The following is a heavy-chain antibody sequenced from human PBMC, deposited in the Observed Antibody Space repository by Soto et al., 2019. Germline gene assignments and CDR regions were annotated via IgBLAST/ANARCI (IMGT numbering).Heavy chain of an antibody. D-gene: IGHD5-18*01. V-gene: IGHV1-69*01. CDR1: GGTFSSYA. J-gene: IGHJ6*02. CDR2: IIPIFGTA. Sequence: SVKVSCKASGGTFSSYAISWVRQAPGQGLEWMGGIIPIFGTANYAQKLQGRVTITADESTSTAYMELSSLRSEDTAVYYCARYSYGYPRRPRRHENTEKYYYYYGMDVWGQGTTVTVSS. CDR3: ARYSYGYPRRPRRHENTEKYYYYYGMDV.